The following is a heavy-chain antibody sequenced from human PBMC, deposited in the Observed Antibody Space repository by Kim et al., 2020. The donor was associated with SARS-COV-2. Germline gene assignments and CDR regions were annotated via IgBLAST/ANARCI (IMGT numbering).Heavy chain of an antibody. CDR3: ARIRVGTTMVMRGLYYYGGMDV. D-gene: IGHD5-18*01. Sequence: SGPTLVNPTQTLTLTCTFSGFSLSTSGMCVSWIRQPPGKALEWLALIDWDDDKYYSTSLKTRLTISKDTSKNQVVLTMTNMDPVDTATYYCARIRVGTTMVMRGLYYYGGMDVWGQGTTVPVSS. CDR1: GFSLSTSGMC. J-gene: IGHJ6*02. CDR2: IDWDDDK. V-gene: IGHV2-70*01.